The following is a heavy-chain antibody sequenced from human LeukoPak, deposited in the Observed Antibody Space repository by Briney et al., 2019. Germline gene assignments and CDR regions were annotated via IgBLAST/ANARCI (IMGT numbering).Heavy chain of an antibody. CDR2: IYHSGST. CDR3: AGLHDSSGYYPEYNGMDV. D-gene: IGHD3-22*01. V-gene: IGHV4-30-2*01. Sequence: SETLSLTCTVSGGSISSGGYYWSWIRQPPGKGLEWIGYIYHSGSTYYNPSLKSRVTISVDRSKNHFSLRLSSVTAADTAVYYCAGLHDSSGYYPEYNGMDVWGQGTTVTVSS. CDR1: GGSISSGGYY. J-gene: IGHJ6*02.